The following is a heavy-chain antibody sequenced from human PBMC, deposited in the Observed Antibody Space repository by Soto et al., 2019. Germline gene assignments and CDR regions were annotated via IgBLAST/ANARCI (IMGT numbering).Heavy chain of an antibody. CDR1: GFTFSSYG. D-gene: IGHD3-10*01. CDR2: IWYDGSNK. J-gene: IGHJ4*02. Sequence: QVQLVESGGGVVQPGRSLRLSCAASGFTFSSYGMHWVRQAPGKGLEWVAVIWYDGSNKYYADSVKGRFTISRDNSKNTLYLQMNSLRAEDTAVYYCARELPITMVRGAAVCWGQGTLVTVSS. CDR3: ARELPITMVRGAAVC. V-gene: IGHV3-33*01.